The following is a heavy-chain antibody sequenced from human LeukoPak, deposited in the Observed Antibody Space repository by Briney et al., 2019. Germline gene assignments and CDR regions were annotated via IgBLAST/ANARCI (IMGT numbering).Heavy chain of an antibody. J-gene: IGHJ4*02. D-gene: IGHD3-22*01. CDR1: GGSFSGYY. V-gene: IGHV4-34*01. CDR2: INHSGST. CDR3: ATLYDSAGYYPF. Sequence: PSETLSLTCAVYGGSFSGYYWSWIRQPPGKGLEWIGEINHSGSTNYNPSLKSRVTISVDTSKNQFSLNLGSVTVADTAVYYCATLYDSAGYYPFWGQGTLVTVSP.